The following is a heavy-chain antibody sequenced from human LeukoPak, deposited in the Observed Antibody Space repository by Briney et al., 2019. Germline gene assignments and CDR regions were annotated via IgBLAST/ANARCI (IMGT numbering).Heavy chain of an antibody. J-gene: IGHJ4*02. Sequence: SETLSLTCTVSGGSISSYYWSWIRQPAGKGLEWIGRIYTSGSTNYNPSLKSRVTMSVDMSKNQFSLKLSSVTAADTAVYYCARDRYSGSYYMMFDYWGQGTLVTVSS. CDR3: ARDRYSGSYYMMFDY. D-gene: IGHD1-26*01. CDR2: IYTSGST. CDR1: GGSISSYY. V-gene: IGHV4-4*07.